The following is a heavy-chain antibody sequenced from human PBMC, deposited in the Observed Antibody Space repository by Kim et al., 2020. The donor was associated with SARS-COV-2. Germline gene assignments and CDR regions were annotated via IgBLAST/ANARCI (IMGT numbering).Heavy chain of an antibody. CDR2: ISGSGGST. J-gene: IGHJ6*03. V-gene: IGHV3-23*01. Sequence: GGSLRLSCAASGFTFSSYAMSWVRQAPGKGLEWVSAISGSGGSTYYADSVKGRFTISRDNSKNTLYLQMNSLRAEDTAVYYCAKLGGDIVVVPAAYLYYYYYYYMDVWGKGTTVTVSS. D-gene: IGHD2-2*01. CDR1: GFTFSSYA. CDR3: AKLGGDIVVVPAAYLYYYYYYYMDV.